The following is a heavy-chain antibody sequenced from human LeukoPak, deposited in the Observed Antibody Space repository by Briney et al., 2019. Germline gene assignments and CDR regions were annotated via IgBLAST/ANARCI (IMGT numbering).Heavy chain of an antibody. CDR2: MNPNSGNT. Sequence: ASVKVSCKASGYTFTSYDINWVRQATGQGLEWMGWMNPNSGNTGYAQKLQGRVTMTTDTSTSTAYMELRSLRSDDTAVYYCAIPESLDAFDIWGQGTMVTVSS. CDR3: AIPESLDAFDI. V-gene: IGHV1-8*02. J-gene: IGHJ3*02. CDR1: GYTFTSYD.